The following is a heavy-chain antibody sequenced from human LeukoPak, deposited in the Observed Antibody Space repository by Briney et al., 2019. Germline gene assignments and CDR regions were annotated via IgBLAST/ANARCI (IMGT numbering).Heavy chain of an antibody. CDR3: ARDQLGYCSGGSCYSAAFDI. V-gene: IGHV3-21*01. Sequence: PGGSLRLSCAASGFTFSSYSMNRVRQAPGKGLEWVSSISSSSSYIYYADSVKGRFTISRDNAKNSLYLQMNSLRAEDTAVYYCARDQLGYCSGGSCYSAAFDIWGKGTTVTVFS. CDR1: GFTFSSYS. D-gene: IGHD2-15*01. J-gene: IGHJ6*04. CDR2: ISSSSSYI.